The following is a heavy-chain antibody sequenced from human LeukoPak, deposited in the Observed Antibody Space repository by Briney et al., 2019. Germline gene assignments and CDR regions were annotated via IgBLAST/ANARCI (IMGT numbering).Heavy chain of an antibody. V-gene: IGHV3-23*01. CDR1: GLTFSRYA. CDR2: ISASGGST. J-gene: IGHJ3*02. Sequence: GSLRLSCAASGLTFSRYAMSWVRQAPGKGLEWVSAISASGGSTYYADSVKGRFTISRDNSKNTLYLQMNSLRVEDTAVYYCAKEVDYFDTSGLYSFAFDIWGQGTMATVPS. D-gene: IGHD3-22*01. CDR3: AKEVDYFDTSGLYSFAFDI.